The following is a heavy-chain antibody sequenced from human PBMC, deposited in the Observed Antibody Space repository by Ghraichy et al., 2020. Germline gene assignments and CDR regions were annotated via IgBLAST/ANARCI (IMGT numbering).Heavy chain of an antibody. D-gene: IGHD5-12*01. J-gene: IGHJ4*02. CDR1: GLAFRNYA. V-gene: IGHV3-23*01. Sequence: GGSLRLSCAASGLAFRNYAMSWVRQAPGKGLEWVSSLSANGVSTYYADSVKGRFTISRDRSKNTLYLQMNFLRAEDTAIYYCAKELRGYSGYVGGYFHYWGQGALVTVSS. CDR3: AKELRGYSGYVGGYFHY. CDR2: LSANGVST.